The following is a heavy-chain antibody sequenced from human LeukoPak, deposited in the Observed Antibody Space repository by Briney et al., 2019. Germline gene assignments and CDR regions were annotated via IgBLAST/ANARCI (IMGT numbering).Heavy chain of an antibody. D-gene: IGHD6-6*01. Sequence: SETLSLTCTVSGGSISSGGYYWSWIRQLPGKGLEWIGYIYHSGNTVYKPSLRSRVTMSVDTSKNQFSLKLSPVTAADSAVYYCARLTRLSTSPDRYYLDYWGQGTLVTVSS. CDR1: GGSISSGGYY. CDR3: ARLTRLSTSPDRYYLDY. J-gene: IGHJ4*02. V-gene: IGHV4-31*03. CDR2: IYHSGNT.